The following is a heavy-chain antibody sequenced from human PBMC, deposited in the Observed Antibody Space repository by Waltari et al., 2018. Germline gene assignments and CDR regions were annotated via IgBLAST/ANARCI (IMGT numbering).Heavy chain of an antibody. D-gene: IGHD3-10*01. CDR1: GGSISSHY. Sequence: QVQLQESGPGLVKPSETLSLTCTVSGGSISSHYWSWIRQPPGKGLEWIGDIYYSGSTNHNPAPKSRVTISVDTSKNQFSLKLSSVTAADTAVYYCARQGDGSGSYSWFDPWGQGTLVTVSS. V-gene: IGHV4-59*08. CDR3: ARQGDGSGSYSWFDP. CDR2: IYYSGST. J-gene: IGHJ5*02.